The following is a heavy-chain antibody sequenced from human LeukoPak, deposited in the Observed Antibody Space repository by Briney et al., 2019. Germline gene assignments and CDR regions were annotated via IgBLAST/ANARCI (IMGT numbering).Heavy chain of an antibody. Sequence: PGGSLRLSCAASGFSFNDYDMHWVRQAPGKGLEWVSSISSSSSYIYYADSVKGRFTISRDNAKNSLYLQMNSLRAEDTAVYYCASAQYYYDSSGFDYWGQGTLDTVSS. J-gene: IGHJ4*02. V-gene: IGHV3-21*01. D-gene: IGHD3-22*01. CDR2: ISSSSSYI. CDR3: ASAQYYYDSSGFDY. CDR1: GFSFNDYD.